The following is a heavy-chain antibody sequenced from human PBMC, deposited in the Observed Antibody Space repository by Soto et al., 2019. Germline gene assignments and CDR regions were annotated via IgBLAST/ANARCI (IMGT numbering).Heavy chain of an antibody. J-gene: IGHJ4*02. CDR3: AGLYPYESSVYHLNY. CDR2: IYYLGNT. CDR1: GGSISSSSSY. Sequence: LSLTCTVSGGSISSSSSYWGWIRQPPGKGLEWVGSIYYLGNTYYNPSLGSRVTISVDTSKNQFSLKLRSVTAADTAVFYCAGLYPYESSVYHLNYWGQGALVTVSS. D-gene: IGHD3-22*01. V-gene: IGHV4-39*01.